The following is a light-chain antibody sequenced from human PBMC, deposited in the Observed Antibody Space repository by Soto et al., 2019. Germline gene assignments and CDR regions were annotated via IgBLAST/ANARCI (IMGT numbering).Light chain of an antibody. CDR1: QSVSSSY. V-gene: IGKV3-20*01. J-gene: IGKJ5*01. CDR3: QQYGSSRIT. CDR2: GAS. Sequence: EIVLTQSPGTLSLSPGERATLSCRASQSVSSSYLAWYQQKPGQAPRLLIYGASNRATGIPDRFSGSGSGTEFTLTVSRLEPEDFTVYHCQQYGSSRITFRQGTGLEIK.